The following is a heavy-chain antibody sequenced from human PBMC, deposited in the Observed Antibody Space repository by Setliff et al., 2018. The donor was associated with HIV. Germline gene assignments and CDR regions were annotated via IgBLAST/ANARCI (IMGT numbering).Heavy chain of an antibody. Sequence: SETLSLTCGVSGYSSSSGYYWGWIRQPAGKGLEWIGHIYTSGSTNYNPSLKSRVTISVHTSKSQFSLKLSSLTAADTAVYYCARGPYCGGDCYSSYYYGMDVWGQGTTVTVSS. CDR1: GYSSSSGYY. J-gene: IGHJ6*02. CDR2: IYTSGST. V-gene: IGHV4-61*09. CDR3: ARGPYCGGDCYSSYYYGMDV. D-gene: IGHD2-21*02.